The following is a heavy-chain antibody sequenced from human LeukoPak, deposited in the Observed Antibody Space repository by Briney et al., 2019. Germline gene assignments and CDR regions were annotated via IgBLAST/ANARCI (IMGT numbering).Heavy chain of an antibody. D-gene: IGHD2-8*01. Sequence: PSETLSLTCAVSGYSISSGYYWGWIRQPPGKGLEWIGSIYHSGSTYYNPSLKSRVTISVDTSKNQFSLKLSSVTAADTAVYSCARHGDIALMVYAMGAFDIWGQGTMVTVSS. CDR3: ARHGDIALMVYAMGAFDI. V-gene: IGHV4-38-2*01. CDR2: IYHSGST. J-gene: IGHJ3*02. CDR1: GYSISSGYY.